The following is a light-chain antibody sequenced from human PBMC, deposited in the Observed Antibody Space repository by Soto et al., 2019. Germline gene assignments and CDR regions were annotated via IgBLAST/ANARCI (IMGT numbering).Light chain of an antibody. V-gene: IGKV1-5*03. J-gene: IGKJ1*01. CDR1: QNINRW. Sequence: DIQMTQSPSTLSASAGDRVTITCRASQNINRWLAWYQQKPWKAPKLLIYKASSLEIGVTSRIRGSGSRTECSHTINSLPPDDFAPYAGQQYHAYSPWSLGQGTQVEIK. CDR3: QQYHAYSPWS. CDR2: KAS.